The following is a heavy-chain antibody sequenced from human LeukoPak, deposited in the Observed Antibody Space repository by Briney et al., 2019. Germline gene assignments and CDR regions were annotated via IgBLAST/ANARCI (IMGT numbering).Heavy chain of an antibody. CDR1: GGSISSGSYY. V-gene: IGHV4-61*10. J-gene: IGHJ5*02. Sequence: PSQTLSLTCTVSGGSISSGSYYWRWLRQPAGKGLEWIGYIYYSGSTNYNPSLKSRVTISVDTSKNQFSLKLSSVTAADTAVYYCARESPYSGSYLFDPWGQGTLVTVSS. CDR3: ARESPYSGSYLFDP. D-gene: IGHD1-26*01. CDR2: IYYSGST.